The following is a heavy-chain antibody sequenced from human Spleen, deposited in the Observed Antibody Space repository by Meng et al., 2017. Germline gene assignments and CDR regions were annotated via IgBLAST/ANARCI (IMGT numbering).Heavy chain of an antibody. CDR3: ARDRFGSGDYYGMDV. Sequence: GGSLRLSCAASGFTFSSYSMNWVRQAPGKGLEWVSLISSTSTYIFYADSVEGRFTISRDNANNLLYLQMNSLRAEDTGVYYCARDRFGSGDYYGMDVWGQGATVTVSS. J-gene: IGHJ6*02. V-gene: IGHV3-21*06. D-gene: IGHD2-15*01. CDR1: GFTFSSYS. CDR2: ISSTSTYI.